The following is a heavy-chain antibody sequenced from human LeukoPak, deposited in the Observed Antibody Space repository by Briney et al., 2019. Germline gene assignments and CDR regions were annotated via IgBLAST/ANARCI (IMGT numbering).Heavy chain of an antibody. CDR2: IYAYGST. CDR1: GFTVSGNY. CDR3: AKEGTARISTWYDN. D-gene: IGHD6-13*01. V-gene: IGHV3-66*01. Sequence: PGGSLRLSCAASGFTVSGNYMSWVRQAPGKGLEWVSVIYAYGSTYYADSVKGRFTISRDNSNNMLYLQMNSLRPEDTAVYYCAKEGTARISTWYDNWGQGTLVTVSS. J-gene: IGHJ4*02.